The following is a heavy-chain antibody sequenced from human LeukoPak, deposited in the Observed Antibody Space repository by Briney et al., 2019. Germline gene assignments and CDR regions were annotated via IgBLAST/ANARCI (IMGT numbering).Heavy chain of an antibody. CDR1: GVTFSDYY. CDR2: ISSSGGAE. CDR3: ARDERYYDLWSGRD. Sequence: GGSLRLSCAASGVTFSDYYMSWMRQAPGQGLEWVSFISSSGGAEYYADSVKGRFTISRDNAKNLLFLQMSSLTAEDTAVYYCARDERYYDLWSGRDWGQGTLVTVSS. V-gene: IGHV3-11*04. J-gene: IGHJ4*02. D-gene: IGHD3-3*01.